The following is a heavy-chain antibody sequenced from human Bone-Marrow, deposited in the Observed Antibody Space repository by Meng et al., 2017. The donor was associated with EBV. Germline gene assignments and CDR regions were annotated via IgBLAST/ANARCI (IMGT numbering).Heavy chain of an antibody. V-gene: IGHV1-69*01. CDR1: GGTFSRDA. J-gene: IGHJ4*02. CDR3: ASESGRGYTPDY. Sequence: QVQLVQTGVEVQKPGSSVKVSGKTSGGTFSRDAVSWVRQAPGQGLEWLGGLIPMSGAPNYAQKFQGRVTITADESTSTHYMDLSSLSSEDTAVYYCASESGRGYTPDYWGQGTLVTVSS. D-gene: IGHD3-10*01. CDR2: LIPMSGAP.